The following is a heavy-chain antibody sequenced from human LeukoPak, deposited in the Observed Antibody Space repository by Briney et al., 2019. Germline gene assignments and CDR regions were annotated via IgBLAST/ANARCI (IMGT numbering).Heavy chain of an antibody. J-gene: IGHJ5*02. CDR1: GGSFSGYY. Sequence: KSSETLSLTCAVYGGSFSGYYWSWIRQPPGKGLEWIGEINHSGSTNYNPSLKSRVTISVDTSKNQFSLKLSSVTAADTAVYYCARDTRARFDPWGQGTLVTVSS. CDR2: INHSGST. CDR3: ARDTRARFDP. V-gene: IGHV4-34*01.